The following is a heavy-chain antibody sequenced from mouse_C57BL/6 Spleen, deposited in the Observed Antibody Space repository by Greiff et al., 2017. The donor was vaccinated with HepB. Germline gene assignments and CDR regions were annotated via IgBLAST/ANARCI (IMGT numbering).Heavy chain of an antibody. Sequence: QVQLKQPGAELVKPGASVKLSCKASGYTFTSYWMHWVKQRPGRGLEWIGRIDPNSGGTKYNEKFKSKATLTVDKPSSTAYMQLSSLTSEDSAVYYCARGRSNSAMDYWGQGTSVTVSS. CDR2: IDPNSGGT. D-gene: IGHD5-1*01. CDR3: ARGRSNSAMDY. CDR1: GYTFTSYW. J-gene: IGHJ4*01. V-gene: IGHV1-72*01.